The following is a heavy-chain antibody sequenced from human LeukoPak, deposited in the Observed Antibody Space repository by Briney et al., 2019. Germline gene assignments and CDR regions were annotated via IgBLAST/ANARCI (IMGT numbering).Heavy chain of an antibody. CDR1: GFTFSTYA. J-gene: IGHJ4*02. D-gene: IGHD3-3*01. Sequence: PGGSLRLSCAASGFTFSTYAMTWVRQAPGKGLEGVSAISGSGGSTYYADSVKGRVTISRDNSKNTVYLQMNSLRAEDTAVYYCAKVTYYDFWRGYSYLDYWGKGTLVTVYS. CDR3: AKVTYYDFWRGYSYLDY. V-gene: IGHV3-23*01. CDR2: ISGSGGST.